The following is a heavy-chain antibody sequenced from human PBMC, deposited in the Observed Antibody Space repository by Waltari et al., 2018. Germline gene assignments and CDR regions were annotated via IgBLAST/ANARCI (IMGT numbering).Heavy chain of an antibody. CDR2: IYYSGSN. CDR1: GGSISSGDYY. V-gene: IGHV4-30-4*08. D-gene: IGHD3-10*01. CDR3: ARDRSMVRGSGAFDI. Sequence: QVQLQESGPGLVKPSQTLSLTCTVSGGSISSGDYYWSWIRQPPGKGLEWIGYIYYSGSNYYNPSLKSRVTISVDTSKNQFSLKLSSVTAADTAVYYCARDRSMVRGSGAFDIWGQGTMVTVSS. J-gene: IGHJ3*02.